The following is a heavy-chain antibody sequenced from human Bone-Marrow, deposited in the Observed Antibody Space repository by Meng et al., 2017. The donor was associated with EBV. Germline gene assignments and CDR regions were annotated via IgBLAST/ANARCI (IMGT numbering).Heavy chain of an antibody. D-gene: IGHD3-16*02. CDR2: IYYSGST. CDR1: GGSISSSSYY. J-gene: IGHJ4*02. CDR3: ARSRDDYVWGSYRTFDY. V-gene: IGHV4-39*07. Sequence: RQRQESGPGLGKPSGTLFLTSTVSGGSISSSSYYWGWIRQPPGKGLEWIGSIYYSGSTYYNPSLKSRVTISVDTSKNQFSLKLSSVTAADTAVYYCARSRDDYVWGSYRTFDYWGQGTLVTVSS.